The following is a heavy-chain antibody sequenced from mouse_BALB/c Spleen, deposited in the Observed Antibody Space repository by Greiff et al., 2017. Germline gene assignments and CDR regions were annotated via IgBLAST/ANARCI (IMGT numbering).Heavy chain of an antibody. Sequence: EVQLQESGPGLVKPSQSLSLTCTVTGYSITSDYAWNWIRQFPGNKLEWMGYISYSGSTSYNPSLKSRISITRDTSKNQFFLQLNSVTTEDTATYYCARRGYEAWYFDVWGAGTTVTVSS. CDR3: ARRGYEAWYFDV. CDR2: ISYSGST. V-gene: IGHV3-2*02. CDR1: GYSITSDYA. D-gene: IGHD2-14*01. J-gene: IGHJ1*01.